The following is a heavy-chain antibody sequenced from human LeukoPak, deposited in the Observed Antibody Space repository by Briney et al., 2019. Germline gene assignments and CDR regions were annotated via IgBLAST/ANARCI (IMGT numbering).Heavy chain of an antibody. J-gene: IGHJ4*02. V-gene: IGHV4-4*09. CDR1: GGSISSYY. D-gene: IGHD3-3*01. CDR2: IYTSGST. Sequence: SETLSLTCTVSGGSISSYYWSWIRQPPGKGLEWIGYIYTSGSTNYNPSLKSRVTISVDTSKNQFSLKLSSVTAVDTAVYYCARHSYDFWSGYGGVDYWGQGTLVTVSS. CDR3: ARHSYDFWSGYGGVDY.